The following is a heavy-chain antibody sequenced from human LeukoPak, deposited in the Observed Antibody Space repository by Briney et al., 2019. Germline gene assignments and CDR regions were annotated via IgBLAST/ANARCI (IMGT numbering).Heavy chain of an antibody. V-gene: IGHV1-69*05. CDR3: ARTGIRRDSSSWYGFDY. CDR2: IIPIFGTA. J-gene: IGHJ4*02. CDR1: GGTFSSYA. Sequence: GASVKVSCKASGGTFSSYAISWVRQAPGQGLEWMGRIIPIFGTANYAQKFQGRVTITTDESTSTAYMELSSLRSEDTAVYYCARTGIRRDSSSWYGFDYWGQGTLVTVSS. D-gene: IGHD6-13*01.